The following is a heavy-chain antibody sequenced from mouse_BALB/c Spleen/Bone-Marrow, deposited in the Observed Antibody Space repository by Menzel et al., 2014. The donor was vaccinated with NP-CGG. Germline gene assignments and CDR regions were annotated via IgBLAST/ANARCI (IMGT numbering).Heavy chain of an antibody. CDR3: ARRRTFITSVVDYFDV. CDR2: IYPGDGNT. CDR1: GYVFSSSW. V-gene: IGHV1-82*01. J-gene: IGHJ1*01. D-gene: IGHD1-1*02. Sequence: QVQLQQSGPELVKPGASVKISCRASGYVFSSSWMNWVKQRPGQGLEWIGRIYPGDGNTNYNEKFKGKATLTADTSSSTAYMQISSLTSVDSAVYFCARRRTFITSVVDYFDVWGAGTTVTVSS.